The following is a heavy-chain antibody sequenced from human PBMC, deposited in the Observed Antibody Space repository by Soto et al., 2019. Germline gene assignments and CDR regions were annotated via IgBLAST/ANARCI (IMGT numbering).Heavy chain of an antibody. CDR2: IYYSGST. J-gene: IGHJ4*02. V-gene: IGHV4-39*01. CDR3: ARQGGYEPDYFDY. Sequence: QLQLQESGPGLVKPSETLSLTCTVSGGSISSSSYYWGWIRQPPGKGLEWIGSIYYSGSTYYNPSLKSRVTISVDTSKNQFSLKLSSVTAADTAVYYCARQGGYEPDYFDYWGQGTLVTVSS. D-gene: IGHD5-12*01. CDR1: GGSISSSSYY.